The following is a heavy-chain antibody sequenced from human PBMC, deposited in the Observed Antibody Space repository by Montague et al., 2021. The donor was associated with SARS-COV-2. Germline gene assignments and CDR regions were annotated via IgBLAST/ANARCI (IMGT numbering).Heavy chain of an antibody. D-gene: IGHD1-1*01. J-gene: IGHJ4*02. CDR1: GGSISSYY. V-gene: IGHV4-59*01. CDR2: VHYTGST. CDR3: ARAQNTCFIANCVNYFEV. Sequence: SETLSLTCEVSGGSISSYYWSWIRQSPGKGLEWIGYVHYTGSTKYNPSLKTRVTLSLDTPKNQFSLKLGSVTAADTAVYYCARAQNTCFIANCVNYFEVWGLGALVTVSS.